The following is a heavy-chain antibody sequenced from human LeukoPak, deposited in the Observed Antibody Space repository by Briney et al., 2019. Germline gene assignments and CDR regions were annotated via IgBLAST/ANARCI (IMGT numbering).Heavy chain of an antibody. Sequence: PGGSLRLSCAASGFTFSSYAMSWVRQAPGKGLEWVSAISGSGGSTYYADSVKGRFTISRDNAKNSLYLQMNSLRAEDTALYYCARGGIGLLWFGELLPYFDYWGQGTLVTVSS. D-gene: IGHD3-10*01. CDR1: GFTFSSYA. CDR3: ARGGIGLLWFGELLPYFDY. V-gene: IGHV3-23*01. J-gene: IGHJ4*02. CDR2: ISGSGGST.